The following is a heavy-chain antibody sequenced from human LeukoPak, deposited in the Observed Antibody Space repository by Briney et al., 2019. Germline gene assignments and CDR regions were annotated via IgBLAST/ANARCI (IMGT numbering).Heavy chain of an antibody. V-gene: IGHV3-48*03. CDR1: GFTFSSYE. Sequence: SGGSLRLSCAASGFTFSSYEMNWVRQAPGKGLEWVSYISSSGSTIYYADSVKGRFTISRDNAKNTLHLQMNSLRGEDTAVYYCVRGARVSGTASDYWGQGTLVTVSS. CDR2: ISSSGSTI. CDR3: VRGARVSGTASDY. J-gene: IGHJ4*02. D-gene: IGHD3-10*01.